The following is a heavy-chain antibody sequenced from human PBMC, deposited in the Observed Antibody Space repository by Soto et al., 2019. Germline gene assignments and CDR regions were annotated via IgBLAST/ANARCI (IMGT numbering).Heavy chain of an antibody. CDR2: IKYSGTT. CDR3: ARHGITGSYYDAFDI. V-gene: IGHV4-39*01. D-gene: IGHD1-26*01. Sequence: SGTLSLTCTVLCVSIRGSPCHCGLIRLPPGKGLEWIASIKYSGTTFYNPSLKSRVTLSVDTSKNQFALKLSSVTAAETAVYYCARHGITGSYYDAFDIWGQGTMVT. J-gene: IGHJ3*02. CDR1: CVSIRGSPCH.